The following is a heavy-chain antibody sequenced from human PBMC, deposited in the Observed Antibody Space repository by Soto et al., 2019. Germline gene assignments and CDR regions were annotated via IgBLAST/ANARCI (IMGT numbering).Heavy chain of an antibody. CDR1: GYSFTNSY. Sequence: QVQLVQSGPEVKKPGASVKVSCKASGYSFTNSYMHWVRQAPGQGLEWMGLINPSGSGTMYTEKFQGRVTMTRDPSTSTDYMELSSLRYDDTAVYYWARDNSRDYGSGFTAWWFDPWGQGTPVTVSS. V-gene: IGHV1-46*01. CDR3: ARDNSRDYGSGFTAWWFDP. D-gene: IGHD3-10*01. J-gene: IGHJ5*02. CDR2: INPSGSGT.